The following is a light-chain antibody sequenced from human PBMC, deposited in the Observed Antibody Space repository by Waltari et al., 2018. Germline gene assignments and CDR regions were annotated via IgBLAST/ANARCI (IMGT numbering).Light chain of an antibody. CDR1: QIISRY. J-gene: IGKJ1*01. CDR2: ASS. V-gene: IGKV1-39*01. CDR3: QQSYTSPAT. Sequence: DIQMTLSPSSLSASVGARVTIACRTSQIISRYLNWYQQQPTKAHKLLIYASSCWRSGVPSMCSGSGSLTDFTLTSSSLQPEDFATYYYQQSYTSPATFGQGTKVDIK.